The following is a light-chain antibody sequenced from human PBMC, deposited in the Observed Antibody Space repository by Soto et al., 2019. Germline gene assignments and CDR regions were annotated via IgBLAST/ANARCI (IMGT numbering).Light chain of an antibody. V-gene: IGLV2-14*01. CDR1: SSDVGAYNY. Sequence: QSALTQPASVSGSPGQSITISCTGTSSDVGAYNYVSWYQQYPGKAPKLMIYEVRNRPSGVSNRFSGSKSGNTASLTISGLQAEDEADYYCSSYTSSSTLVVFGGGTKLTVL. CDR3: SSYTSSSTLVV. CDR2: EVR. J-gene: IGLJ2*01.